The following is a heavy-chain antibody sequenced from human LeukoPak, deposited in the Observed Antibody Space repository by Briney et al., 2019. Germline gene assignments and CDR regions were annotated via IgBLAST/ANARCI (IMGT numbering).Heavy chain of an antibody. V-gene: IGHV3-7*01. Sequence: GGSLRLSCAASGFTFSSYWMSWVRQAPGKGLEWVANIKQDGSEKYYVDSVKGRFTISRDNAKNSLYLQMNSLRAEDMAVYYCARSAAMVTGRFDYWGQGTLVTVSS. CDR2: IKQDGSEK. CDR1: GFTFSSYW. D-gene: IGHD5-18*01. J-gene: IGHJ4*02. CDR3: ARSAAMVTGRFDY.